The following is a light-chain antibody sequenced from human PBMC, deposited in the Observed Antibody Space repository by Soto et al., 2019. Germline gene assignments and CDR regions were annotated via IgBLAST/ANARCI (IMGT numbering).Light chain of an antibody. CDR2: VNNDGSH. V-gene: IGLV4-69*01. J-gene: IGLJ1*01. CDR1: SGHSSYA. CDR3: QTWGAGIHV. Sequence: QLVLTQSPSASASLGASVKLTCTLSSGHSSYAIAWHQQQPEKGPRFLMKVNNDGSHTKGDGIPDRFSGSSSGAERYLTISSLQSDDEADYYCQTWGAGIHVFGTGTKVTVL.